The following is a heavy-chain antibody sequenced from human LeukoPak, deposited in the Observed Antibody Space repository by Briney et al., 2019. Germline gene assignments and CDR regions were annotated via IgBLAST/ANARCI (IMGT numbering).Heavy chain of an antibody. D-gene: IGHD2-2*02. CDR3: ARQTGYCSSTSCYRWNY. V-gene: IGHV5-51*01. CDR2: IYPGDSDT. CDR1: GYSFTSYW. Sequence: GESLKISCKGSGYSFTSYWIGWVRQMPGKGLEWMGIIYPGDSDTRYSPSFQGQVTISADKSISTAYLQWSSPKASDTAMYYCARQTGYCSSTSCYRWNYWGQGTLVTVSS. J-gene: IGHJ4*02.